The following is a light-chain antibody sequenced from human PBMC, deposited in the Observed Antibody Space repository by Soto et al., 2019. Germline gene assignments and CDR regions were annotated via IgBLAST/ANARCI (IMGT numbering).Light chain of an antibody. J-gene: IGLJ3*02. CDR2: EVT. V-gene: IGLV2-14*01. Sequence: QSALSQPASVAGSPGQSITISCTGTRSDVGSYNYVSWYQQHPGKAPKLMIYEVTNRPSGVSNRFSGSKSGNTASLTISGLEAEDEADYYCISYTSTIYWVFRGGTKLSVL. CDR1: RSDVGSYNY. CDR3: ISYTSTIYWV.